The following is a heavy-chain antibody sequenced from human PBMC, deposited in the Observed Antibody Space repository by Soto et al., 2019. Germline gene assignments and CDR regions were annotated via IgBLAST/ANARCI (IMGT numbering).Heavy chain of an antibody. CDR2: IYYSGST. CDR3: ARLPPGIAVGFDY. J-gene: IGHJ4*02. CDR1: GGSISSSSYY. Sequence: SETLSLTCTVSGGSISSSSYYWGWIRQPPGKGLEWIGSIYYSGSTYYNPSLKSRVTISVDTSKNQFSLKLSSVTAADTAVYYCARLPPGIAVGFDYWGQGTLVTVSS. V-gene: IGHV4-39*07. D-gene: IGHD6-19*01.